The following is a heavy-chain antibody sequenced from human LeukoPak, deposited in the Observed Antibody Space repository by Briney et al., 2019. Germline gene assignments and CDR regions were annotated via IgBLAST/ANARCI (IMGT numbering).Heavy chain of an antibody. V-gene: IGHV3-21*01. CDR2: ISSSSSYI. Sequence: GGSLRLSCAASGFTFSSYSMNWVRQAPGKGLEWVSSISSSSSYIYYADSVKGRFTISRDSAKNSLYLQMNSLRAEDTAVYYCARARSDDYGDYYDAFDIWGKGTMVTVSS. D-gene: IGHD4-17*01. CDR3: ARARSDDYGDYYDAFDI. CDR1: GFTFSSYS. J-gene: IGHJ3*02.